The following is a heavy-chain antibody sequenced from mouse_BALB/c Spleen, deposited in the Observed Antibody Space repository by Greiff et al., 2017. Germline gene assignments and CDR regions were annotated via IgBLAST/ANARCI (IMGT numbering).Heavy chain of an antibody. CDR1: GFSLTDYG. D-gene: IGHD2-14*01. CDR3: AKHDYRYDGRYAMDY. CDR2: IWGGGST. V-gene: IGHV2-6-5*01. J-gene: IGHJ4*01. Sequence: VMLVESGPGLVAPSQSLSITCTVSGFSLTDYGVSWIRQPPGKGLEWLGVIWGGGSTYYNSALKSRLSISKDNSKSQVFLKMNSLQTDDTAMYYCAKHDYRYDGRYAMDYWGQGTSVTVSS.